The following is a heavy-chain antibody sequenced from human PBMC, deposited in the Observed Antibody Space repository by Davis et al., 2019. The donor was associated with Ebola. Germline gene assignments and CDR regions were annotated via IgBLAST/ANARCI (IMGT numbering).Heavy chain of an antibody. CDR2: IYYSGNT. CDR3: ARDSDSGYCSSTSCYAFDI. J-gene: IGHJ3*02. D-gene: IGHD2-2*01. Sequence: SETLSLTCTVSGGSISSSSYYWGWIRQPPGKGLEWIGSIYYSGNTYYNPSLKSRVTISVNTSKNQFSLKLSSVTAADTAVYYCARDSDSGYCSSTSCYAFDIWGQGTMVTVSS. V-gene: IGHV4-39*07. CDR1: GGSISSSSYY.